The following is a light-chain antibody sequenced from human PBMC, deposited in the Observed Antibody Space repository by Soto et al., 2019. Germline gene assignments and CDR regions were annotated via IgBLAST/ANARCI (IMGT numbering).Light chain of an antibody. CDR2: GAS. J-gene: IGKJ1*01. CDR1: QSVSTNY. Sequence: EIGLTQSPGTLSLSPGERATLYCRASQSVSTNYLAWYQQKPGQAPRLLIYGASNRATGIPDRFSGSGSGTDFTLTISRLEPEDFAVYYCQQYGSSGTFGQGTKV. V-gene: IGKV3-20*01. CDR3: QQYGSSGT.